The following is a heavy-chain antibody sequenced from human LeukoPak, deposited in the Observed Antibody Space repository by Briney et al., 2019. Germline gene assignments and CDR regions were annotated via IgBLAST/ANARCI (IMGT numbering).Heavy chain of an antibody. CDR2: ISGSGGST. CDR3: AREGGYYDSSGYPNFDY. J-gene: IGHJ4*02. D-gene: IGHD3-22*01. Sequence: GGSLRLSCAASGFTFSSYAMSWVRQAPGKGLEWVSAISGSGGSTYYADSVKGRFTISRDNSKNTLYLQMNSLRAEDTAVYYCAREGGYYDSSGYPNFDYWGQGTLVTVSS. V-gene: IGHV3-23*01. CDR1: GFTFSSYA.